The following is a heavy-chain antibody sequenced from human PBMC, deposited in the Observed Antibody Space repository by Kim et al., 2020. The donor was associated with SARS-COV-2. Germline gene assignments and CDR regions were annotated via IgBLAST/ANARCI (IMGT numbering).Heavy chain of an antibody. Sequence: GGSLRLSCAASGFTFSNYDMHWVRQAMGKGLEWVSVIGTAGETYYPGSVKGRFTVSRENAKKSLYLQINSLRGGDTAVYYCARGMAAAGTFRAYYSMDVWGQGTTVTVSS. CDR3: ARGMAAAGTFRAYYSMDV. J-gene: IGHJ6*02. CDR1: GFTFSNYD. D-gene: IGHD6-13*01. CDR2: IGTAGET. V-gene: IGHV3-13*04.